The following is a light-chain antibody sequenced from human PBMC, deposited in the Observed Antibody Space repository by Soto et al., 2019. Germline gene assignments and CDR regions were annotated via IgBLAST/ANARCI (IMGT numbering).Light chain of an antibody. V-gene: IGLV2-14*03. CDR1: SSDVGGYNY. CDR2: DVS. CDR3: CSYTGTNSPYV. J-gene: IGLJ1*01. Sequence: QSVLSQPAPVSGSPGQSITISCTGTSSDVGGYNYVSWYQQHPGKAPKLMIYDVSNRPSGVSDRFSGSKSGNTASLIVSGLQPEDEADYYCCSYTGTNSPYVFGTGTKVTVL.